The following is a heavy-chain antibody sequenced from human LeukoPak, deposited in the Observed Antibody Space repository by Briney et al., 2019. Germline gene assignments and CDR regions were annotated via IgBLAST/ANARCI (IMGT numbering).Heavy chain of an antibody. Sequence: SETLSLTCVVYGGSFSAYYWSWIRQPPGKGLEWVAEINHSGSTNYSPSLKSRVTISVDTSKNQFSLKLSSVTAADTAVYYCARGVRSGSGYYSHYYYYYMDVWGKGTTVTVSS. CDR3: ARGVRSGSGYYSHYYYYYMDV. V-gene: IGHV4-34*01. J-gene: IGHJ6*03. CDR1: GGSFSAYY. CDR2: INHSGST. D-gene: IGHD3-22*01.